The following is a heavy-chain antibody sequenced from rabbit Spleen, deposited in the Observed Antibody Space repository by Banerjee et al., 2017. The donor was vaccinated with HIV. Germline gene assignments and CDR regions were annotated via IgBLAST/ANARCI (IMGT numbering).Heavy chain of an antibody. V-gene: IGHV1S7*01. Sequence: QSLEESGGGLVQPGGSLKLSCTASGFTLSSYYMNWVRQAPGKGLEWIGYIDPVFGITYYASWVNGRFSISRENAQNTVFLQMTSLTAADTATYFCARDGAGGSYFALWGPGTLVTVS. CDR3: ARDGAGGSYFAL. CDR2: IDPVFGIT. CDR1: GFTLSSYY. J-gene: IGHJ4*01. D-gene: IGHD8-1*01.